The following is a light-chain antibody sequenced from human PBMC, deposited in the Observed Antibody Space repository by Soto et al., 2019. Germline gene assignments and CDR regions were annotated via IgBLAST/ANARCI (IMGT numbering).Light chain of an antibody. CDR1: QSVSTNF. CDR2: GAS. CDR3: QQYGRTSRT. V-gene: IGKV3-20*01. Sequence: EIVLTQSPGTLSLSPGEGATLSCRASQSVSTNFFAWYQQKPGQAPRLLIYGASTRATGIPDRFSGSGSGTDFTLTISRLEPEDFAVSYCQQYGRTSRTFGQGTEV. J-gene: IGKJ1*01.